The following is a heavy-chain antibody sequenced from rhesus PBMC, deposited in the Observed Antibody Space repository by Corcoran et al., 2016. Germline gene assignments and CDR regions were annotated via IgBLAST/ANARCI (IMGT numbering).Heavy chain of an antibody. CDR2: IDPSDSDT. CDR1: GYSFTSYW. D-gene: IGHD6-25*01. Sequence: EVQLVQSGAEVKRPGESLKISCKTSGYSFTSYWISWVRQMPGKGLEWMGAIDPSDSDTQYKPSFQSQVTSSADKSISTAYMQGSRLKASDTATYYCAKGGIAAAGSYFDYWGQGVLVTVSS. CDR3: AKGGIAAAGSYFDY. J-gene: IGHJ4*01. V-gene: IGHV5-20*01.